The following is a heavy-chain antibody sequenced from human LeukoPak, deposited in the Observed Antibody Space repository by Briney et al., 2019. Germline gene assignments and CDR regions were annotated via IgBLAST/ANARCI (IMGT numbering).Heavy chain of an antibody. D-gene: IGHD1-1*01. Sequence: GGSLRLSCAASGFTFSSYSINWVRQAPGKGLEWVSSISSGGTFMYYADSVEGRFTISRDNAKKSVFLQMNSLRAEDSAVYYCAREPTGDYWGQGMLVTVSS. CDR1: GFTFSSYS. CDR2: ISSGGTFM. J-gene: IGHJ4*02. CDR3: AREPTGDY. V-gene: IGHV3-21*01.